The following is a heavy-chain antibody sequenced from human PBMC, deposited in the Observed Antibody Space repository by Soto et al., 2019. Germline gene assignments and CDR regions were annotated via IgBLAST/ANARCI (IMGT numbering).Heavy chain of an antibody. V-gene: IGHV3-30*03. J-gene: IGHJ3*02. CDR1: GFTFSSYG. Sequence: PGGSLRLSCAASGFTFSSYGMHWVRQAPGKGLEWVAVISYDGSKKYYADSVKGRFTISRDNSKNTLYLQMNSLRAEDTAVYYCARDTYCGGDCPTPGAFDIWGQGTIVTVSS. CDR2: ISYDGSKK. D-gene: IGHD2-21*02. CDR3: ARDTYCGGDCPTPGAFDI.